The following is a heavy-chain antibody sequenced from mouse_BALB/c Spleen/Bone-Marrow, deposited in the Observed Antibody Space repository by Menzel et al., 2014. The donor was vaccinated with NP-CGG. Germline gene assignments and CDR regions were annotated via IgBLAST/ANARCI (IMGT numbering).Heavy chain of an antibody. CDR3: AGLGYYEGFAY. CDR2: INPASSTI. D-gene: IGHD2-3*01. Sequence: EVKLMESGGGLVQPGGSQKLSCAASGFDFSGFWMGWVRQATGKGLEWIGEINPASSTINYTPSLKDRFIISRDNAKNTLYLQMSIVRSEDTALYYCAGLGYYEGFAYWGQGTLVTVSA. CDR1: GFDFSGFW. J-gene: IGHJ3*01. V-gene: IGHV4-1*02.